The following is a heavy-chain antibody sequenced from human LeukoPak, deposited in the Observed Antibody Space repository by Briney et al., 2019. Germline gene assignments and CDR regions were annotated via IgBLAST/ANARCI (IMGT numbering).Heavy chain of an antibody. CDR3: ARLAAVAGNLDY. CDR2: IYYSGST. J-gene: IGHJ4*02. CDR1: GGSISSYY. D-gene: IGHD6-19*01. Sequence: SETLSLTCTVSGGSISSYYWSWIRQPPGKGLEWIGYIYYSGSTNYNPSLKSRVTIPVDTSKNQFSLKLSSVTAADTAVYYCARLAAVAGNLDYWGQGTLVTVSS. V-gene: IGHV4-59*08.